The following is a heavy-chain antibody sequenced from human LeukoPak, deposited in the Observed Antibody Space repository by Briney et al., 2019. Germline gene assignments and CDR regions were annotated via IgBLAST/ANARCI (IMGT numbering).Heavy chain of an antibody. CDR1: GGTFSGYY. D-gene: IGHD2-15*01. CDR2: INHSGST. Sequence: SETLSLTCAVYGGTFSGYYWSWIRQPPGKGLEWIGEINHSGSTNYNPSLKSRVTISVDTSKNQFSLKLSSVTAADTAVYYCARGPIRKGSTATPPYYFDYWGQGTLVTVSS. CDR3: ARGPIRKGSTATPPYYFDY. V-gene: IGHV4-34*01. J-gene: IGHJ4*02.